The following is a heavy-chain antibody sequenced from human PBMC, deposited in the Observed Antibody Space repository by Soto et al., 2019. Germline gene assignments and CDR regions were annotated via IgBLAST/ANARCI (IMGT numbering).Heavy chain of an antibody. CDR1: GDSISRSNW. CDR2: IFHSGNT. V-gene: IGHV4-4*02. CDR3: ARDVYFDFWGGLYRSGGWFDP. Sequence: PSETLSLTCAVSGDSISRSNWWTWVRQPPGKGLEWIGEIFHSGNTNYNPSLKSRVTISVDKSRNQFSLKVTSVTAADTAVHYCARDVYFDFWGGLYRSGGWFDPWGQGTLVTVSS. J-gene: IGHJ5*02. D-gene: IGHD3-3*01.